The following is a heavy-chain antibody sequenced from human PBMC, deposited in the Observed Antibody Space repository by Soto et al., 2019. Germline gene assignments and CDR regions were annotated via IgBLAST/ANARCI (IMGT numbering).Heavy chain of an antibody. CDR3: ASSSNYYDSSGYSPDV. D-gene: IGHD3-22*01. CDR2: IYPGDSDT. J-gene: IGHJ6*02. Sequence: VESLKISCKGSGYSFTSYWIGWVRQMPGKGLEWMGIIYPGDSDTRYSPSFQGQVTISADKSISTAYLQWSSLKASDTAMYYCASSSNYYDSSGYSPDVWGQGTTVTVSS. CDR1: GYSFTSYW. V-gene: IGHV5-51*01.